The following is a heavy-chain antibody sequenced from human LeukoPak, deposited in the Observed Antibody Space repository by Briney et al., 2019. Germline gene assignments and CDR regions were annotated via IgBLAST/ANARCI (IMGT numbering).Heavy chain of an antibody. V-gene: IGHV4-39*07. CDR1: GGSISSNSYY. J-gene: IGHJ6*03. Sequence: SETLSLTCTVSGGSISSNSYYWGWIRQPPGKGLEWIGEINHSGSTNYNPSLKSRVTISVDTSKNQFSLKLSSVTAADTAVYYCARGGITMVRGVPYYYYYYMDVWGKGTTVTISS. CDR3: ARGGITMVRGVPYYYYYYMDV. D-gene: IGHD3-10*01. CDR2: INHSGST.